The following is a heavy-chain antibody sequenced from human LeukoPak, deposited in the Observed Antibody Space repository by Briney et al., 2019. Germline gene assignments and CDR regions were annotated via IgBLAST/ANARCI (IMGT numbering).Heavy chain of an antibody. V-gene: IGHV3-64*01. CDR2: ISSNGCST. Sequence: KERAYVSAISSNGCSTYYANSVKGRFTITRDNAKHTLYLQMGSLRAEDMAVYYCVRDPGRSSNYYYYGMDVWGQGPTVTVSS. CDR3: VRDPGRSSNYYYYGMDV. J-gene: IGHJ6*02. D-gene: IGHD6-6*01.